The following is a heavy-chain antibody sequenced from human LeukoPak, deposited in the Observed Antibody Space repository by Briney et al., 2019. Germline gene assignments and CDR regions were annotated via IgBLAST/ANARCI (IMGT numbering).Heavy chain of an antibody. CDR2: INTNTGIP. J-gene: IGHJ6*02. V-gene: IGHV7-4-1*02. CDR1: GYSFTNYA. Sequence: ASVKVSCKASGYSFTNYAMNWVRQAPGQGLEWMGWINTNTGIPTYARGFTGRFVFSLDTSVSTTYLQISSLKPGDTAVYYCARGPLYFGMDVWGHGTTVTVSS. CDR3: ARGPLYFGMDV.